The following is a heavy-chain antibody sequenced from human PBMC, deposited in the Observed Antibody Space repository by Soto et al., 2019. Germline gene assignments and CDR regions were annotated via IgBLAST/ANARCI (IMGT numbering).Heavy chain of an antibody. J-gene: IGHJ4*02. CDR3: ARADSSGLIDY. CDR1: GGSISSSGYY. V-gene: IGHV4-31*03. D-gene: IGHD3-22*01. Sequence: QVQLQESGPGLVKPSQTLSLTCTVSGGSISSSGYYWTWVRQHPGKGLEWIGHIFYSGRTYYNTYLKSRVTISLDTSKNQFSFNLSSLTAADTAIYHCARADSSGLIDYWGQGTLVTVSS. CDR2: IFYSGRT.